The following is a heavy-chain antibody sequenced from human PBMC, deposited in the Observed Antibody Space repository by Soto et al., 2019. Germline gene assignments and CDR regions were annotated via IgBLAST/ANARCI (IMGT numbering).Heavy chain of an antibody. V-gene: IGHV3-30*04. Sequence: QVPLVESGGDVVQPGRSLRLSCAASGFTFSSYVLHWVRQAPGKGLEWVALMSHDGSKQYADSVKDRFTISRDNSKNKLNLEMNSLRAEDTAVYYCAREDESSGYAGTFQHWGQGTLVTVSP. CDR3: AREDESSGYAGTFQH. CDR1: GFTFSSYV. J-gene: IGHJ1*01. D-gene: IGHD3-22*01. CDR2: MSHDGSK.